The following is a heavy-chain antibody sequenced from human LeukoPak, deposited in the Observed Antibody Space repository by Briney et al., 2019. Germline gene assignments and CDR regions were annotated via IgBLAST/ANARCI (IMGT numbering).Heavy chain of an antibody. CDR3: ASLPRYCSSTNCYPY. CDR2: ISSSGSTI. D-gene: IGHD2-2*01. V-gene: IGHV3-11*01. Sequence: GGSLRLSCAASGFTFSDYYMSWTRQAPGKGLEWVSYISSSGSTIYYADSVKGRFTISRDNAKNSLYLQMNSLRAEDTAVYYCASLPRYCSSTNCYPYWGQGTLVTVSS. CDR1: GFTFSDYY. J-gene: IGHJ4*02.